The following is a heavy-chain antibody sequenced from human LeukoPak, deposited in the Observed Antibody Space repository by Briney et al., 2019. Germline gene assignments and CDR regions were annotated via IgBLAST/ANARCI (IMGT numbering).Heavy chain of an antibody. V-gene: IGHV1-8*01. CDR2: MNPNSGNT. CDR1: GYTFTNYD. CDR3: ARGLVVLGATSWAFDI. J-gene: IGHJ3*02. D-gene: IGHD2-15*01. Sequence: GASVKVSCKASGYTFTNYDINWGRQAPGQGLEWMGWMNPNSGNTGYAQKFQGRVTMTRNTSITTAYMELSSLRSEDTAVYYCARGLVVLGATSWAFDIWGHGAMVTVSS.